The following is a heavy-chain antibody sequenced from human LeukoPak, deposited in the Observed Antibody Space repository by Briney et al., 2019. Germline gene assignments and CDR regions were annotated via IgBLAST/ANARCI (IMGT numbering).Heavy chain of an antibody. J-gene: IGHJ4*01. V-gene: IGHV3-7*01. CDR1: GFTFSSYW. CDR3: ARDNGGALDY. Sequence: QPGGSLRLSCVASGFTFSSYWMGWVRQAPGRGLEWVASMKQDGSAKHYADSVKGRFSISRDNAKNSVYLQMDSLRAEDTAVYYCARDNGGALDYWGHGTLVTVSS. CDR2: MKQDGSAK. D-gene: IGHD7-27*01.